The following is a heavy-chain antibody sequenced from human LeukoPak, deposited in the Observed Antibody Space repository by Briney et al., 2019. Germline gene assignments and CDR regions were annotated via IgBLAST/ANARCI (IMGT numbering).Heavy chain of an antibody. V-gene: IGHV4-39*01. CDR2: IYYSGST. J-gene: IGHJ4*02. CDR3: ASDRIRGGYYFRTQTFDY. CDR1: GGSISSSSYY. D-gene: IGHD3-22*01. Sequence: SETLSLTCTVSGGSISSSSYYWGWTRQPPGKGLEWIGSIYYSGSTYYNPSLKSRVTISVDTSKNQFSLKLSSVTAADTAVYYCASDRIRGGYYFRTQTFDYWGQGTLVTVSS.